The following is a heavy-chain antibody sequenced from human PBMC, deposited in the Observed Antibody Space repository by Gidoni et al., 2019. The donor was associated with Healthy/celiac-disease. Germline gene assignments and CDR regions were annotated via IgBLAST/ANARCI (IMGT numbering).Heavy chain of an antibody. CDR2: ISGSGGST. Sequence: EVQLLESGGGLVQPGGSLRLACAASGFTFSRYAMSWVRQAPGKGLEWVSAISGSGGSTYYADSVKGRFTISRDNSKNTLYLQMNSLRAEDTAVYYCAKADPSSGWFRYYFDYWGQGTLVTVSS. CDR1: GFTFSRYA. CDR3: AKADPSSGWFRYYFDY. D-gene: IGHD6-19*01. J-gene: IGHJ4*02. V-gene: IGHV3-23*01.